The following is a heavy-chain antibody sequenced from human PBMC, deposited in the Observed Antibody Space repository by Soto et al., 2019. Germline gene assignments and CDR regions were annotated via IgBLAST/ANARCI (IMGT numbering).Heavy chain of an antibody. D-gene: IGHD4-4*01. V-gene: IGHV1-69*02. CDR1: GGTFSSYT. CDR2: IIPILGVA. J-gene: IGHJ4*02. CDR3: ARGPNDYREFDC. Sequence: SVKVSCKASGGTFSSYTISWVRQAPGQGLEWMGRIIPILGVANYAQKFQGRVTITTDKSTSTAYMELCSLKSEVTAVYYCARGPNDYREFDCWGQGTLVTVSS.